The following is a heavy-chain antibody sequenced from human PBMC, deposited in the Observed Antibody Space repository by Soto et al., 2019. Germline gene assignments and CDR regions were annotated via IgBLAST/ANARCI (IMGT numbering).Heavy chain of an antibody. CDR2: INAGNGNT. CDR1: GYTFTSYA. D-gene: IGHD2-21*02. CDR3: ARSMVVVTALDY. J-gene: IGHJ4*02. Sequence: QVQLVQSGAEEKKPGASVKVSCKASGYTFTSYAMHWVRQAPGQRLEWMGWINAGNGNTKYSQKFQGRVTITRDTSASTAYREMRSGRSEDTAVYYWARSMVVVTALDYWGQGTLVTVSS. V-gene: IGHV1-3*05.